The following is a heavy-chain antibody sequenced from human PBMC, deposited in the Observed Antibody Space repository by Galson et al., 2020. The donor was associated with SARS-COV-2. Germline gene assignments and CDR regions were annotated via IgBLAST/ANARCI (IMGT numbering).Heavy chain of an antibody. CDR3: ARDSDSRDGYNFPWYFDL. V-gene: IGHV4-59*01. CDR1: GGSISSYY. J-gene: IGHJ2*01. D-gene: IGHD5-12*01. CDR2: IYYSGST. Sequence: SETLSLTCTVSGGSISSYYWSWIRQPPGKGLEWIGYIYYSGSTNYNPSLKSRVTISVDTSKNQFSLKLSSVTAADTAVYYCARDSDSRDGYNFPWYFDLWGRGTLVTVSS.